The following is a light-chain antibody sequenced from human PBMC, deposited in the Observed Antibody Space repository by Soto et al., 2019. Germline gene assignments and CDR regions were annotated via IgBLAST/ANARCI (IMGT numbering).Light chain of an antibody. CDR1: QSVSSNY. J-gene: IGKJ1*01. V-gene: IGKV3-20*01. CDR2: GAS. CDR3: QHFGSSPPWP. Sequence: NVLTHFPGTLSFSPGEIATLSCRAIQSVSSNYLAWYQQKPGQAPRLLIYGASSRAAGIPDRFRGSGSGTDFTLTISRLEPEDFAVYYCQHFGSSPPWPFGQGTKVDIK.